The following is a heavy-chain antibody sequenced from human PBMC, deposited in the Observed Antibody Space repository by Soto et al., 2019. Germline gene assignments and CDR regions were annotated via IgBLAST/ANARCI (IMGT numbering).Heavy chain of an antibody. CDR3: ARDAMVTYYYYVMDV. J-gene: IGHJ6*02. D-gene: IGHD2-15*01. CDR2: IIPFLGTA. CDR1: GGTFSSYG. Sequence: QVQLVQSGAEVKKPGSSVKVSCKASGGTFSSYGISWVRQAPGQGLEWMGRIIPFLGTANYAQKFQGRVTIIADKSTSTAYMKLKSLRSEDTGIYYFARDAMVTYYYYVMDVWGQGTTVTVSS. V-gene: IGHV1-69*08.